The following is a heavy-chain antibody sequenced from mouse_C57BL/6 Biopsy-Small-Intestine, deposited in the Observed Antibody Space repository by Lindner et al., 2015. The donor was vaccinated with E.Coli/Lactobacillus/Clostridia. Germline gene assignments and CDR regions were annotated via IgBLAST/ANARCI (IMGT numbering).Heavy chain of an antibody. J-gene: IGHJ4*01. V-gene: IGHV5-17*01. D-gene: IGHD2-3*01. Sequence: VQLQESGGGLVKPGGSLKLSCAASGFTFSDYGMHWVRQAPEKGLEWVAYISSGSSTTYYADTVKGRFTISRDNAKNTLFLQMTSLRSEDTAMYYCARWLLLYYAMDYWGQGTSVTVSS. CDR3: ARWLLLYYAMDY. CDR2: ISSGSSTT. CDR1: GFTFSDYG.